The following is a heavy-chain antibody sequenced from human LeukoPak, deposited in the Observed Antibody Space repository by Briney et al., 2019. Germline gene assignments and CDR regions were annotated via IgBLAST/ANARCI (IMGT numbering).Heavy chain of an antibody. Sequence: GRSLRLSCAASGFTFSSYGMHWVRQAPGRGLECVAVISYDGSNKYYADSVKGRFTISRDNSKNTLYLQMNSLRAEDTAVYYCAKDASSSWFFDYWGQGTLVTVSS. D-gene: IGHD6-13*01. CDR1: GFTFSSYG. CDR3: AKDASSSWFFDY. V-gene: IGHV3-30*18. J-gene: IGHJ4*02. CDR2: ISYDGSNK.